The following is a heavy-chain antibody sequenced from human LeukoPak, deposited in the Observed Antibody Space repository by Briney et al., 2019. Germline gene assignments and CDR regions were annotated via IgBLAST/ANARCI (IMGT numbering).Heavy chain of an antibody. CDR2: ISSSGSTI. CDR1: GFTFSSYE. V-gene: IGHV3-48*03. J-gene: IGHJ4*02. Sequence: GGSLRLSCAASGFTFSSYEMNWVRQAPGKGLEWVSYISSSGSTIYYADSVEGRFTIFRDNAKNSQHLQMNSLRVEDTALYYCARAQTYGDSRLLLDYWGQGTLVTVSS. CDR3: ARAQTYGDSRLLLDY. D-gene: IGHD4-17*01.